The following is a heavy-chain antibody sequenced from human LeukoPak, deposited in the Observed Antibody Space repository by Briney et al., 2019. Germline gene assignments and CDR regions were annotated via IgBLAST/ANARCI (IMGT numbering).Heavy chain of an antibody. V-gene: IGHV4-34*01. CDR3: ARAYSGYDFDY. J-gene: IGHJ4*02. CDR1: GGSFSGYY. CDR2: INHSGST. D-gene: IGHD5-12*01. Sequence: PSETLSLTCAVYGGSFSGYYWSWIRQPPGKGLEWIGEINHSGSTYYNPSLKSRVTISVDTSKNQFSLKLSSVTAADTAVYYCARAYSGYDFDYWGQGTLVTVSS.